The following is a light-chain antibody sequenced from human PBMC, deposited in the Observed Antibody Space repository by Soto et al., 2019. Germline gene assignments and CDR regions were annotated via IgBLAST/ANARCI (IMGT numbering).Light chain of an antibody. CDR3: QQFYNSPVT. V-gene: IGKV1-39*01. CDR2: SAS. Sequence: QLPQSQPPLSASLGDRVPITCRASQTISRNLDWYQQRPGQAPSLLIYSASSWQSGVPSRFSGSGSGTDFTLTISSLQPEDFATYYCQQFYNSPVTFGQGTKVDIK. J-gene: IGKJ1*01. CDR1: QTISRN.